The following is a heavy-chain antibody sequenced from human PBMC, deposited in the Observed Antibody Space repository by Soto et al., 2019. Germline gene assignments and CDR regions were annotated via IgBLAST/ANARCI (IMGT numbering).Heavy chain of an antibody. CDR2: ISDYNGNT. D-gene: IGHD3-10*01. V-gene: IGHV1-18*04. Sequence: ASVKVSCKASGYTFTSYGISWVRQAPGQGLEWMGWISDYNGNTNYAQKLQGRVTMTTDTSTSTAYMELRSLRSDDTAVYYCARGASTKYGSGIQNYWGQGTLVTVSS. J-gene: IGHJ4*02. CDR3: ARGASTKYGSGIQNY. CDR1: GYTFTSYG.